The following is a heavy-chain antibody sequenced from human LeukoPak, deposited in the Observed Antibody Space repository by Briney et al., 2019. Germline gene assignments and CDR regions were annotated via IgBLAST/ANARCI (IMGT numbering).Heavy chain of an antibody. V-gene: IGHV1-8*02. D-gene: IGHD3-22*01. Sequence: ASVKVSCKASGYTFTSYGISWVRQAPGQGLEWMGWINPNSGGTNYAQKFQGRVTMTRNTSISTAYMELSSLRSEDTAVYYCAILKGSSGYHFDYWGQGTLVTVSS. CDR1: GYTFTSYG. CDR3: AILKGSSGYHFDY. J-gene: IGHJ4*02. CDR2: INPNSGGT.